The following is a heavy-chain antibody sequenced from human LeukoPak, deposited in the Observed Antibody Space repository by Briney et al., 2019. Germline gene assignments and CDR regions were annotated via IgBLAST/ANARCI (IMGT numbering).Heavy chain of an antibody. Sequence: PGRSLRLSCAASGLTVSSNHMSWVRRAPGEGLEWVSVIYRGGSTLYADSEKGRFTISRDNAKNTLYLQMSRLRAEDTTVYYCARVVAATHFDHWGQGTLVTVSS. CDR1: GLTVSSNH. CDR3: ARVVAATHFDH. D-gene: IGHD6-19*01. CDR2: IYRGGST. J-gene: IGHJ4*02. V-gene: IGHV3-53*01.